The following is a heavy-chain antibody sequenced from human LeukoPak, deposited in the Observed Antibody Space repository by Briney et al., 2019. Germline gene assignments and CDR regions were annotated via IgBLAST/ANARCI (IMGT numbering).Heavy chain of an antibody. CDR3: ARDCCGDGHYYYYYMDV. J-gene: IGHJ6*03. D-gene: IGHD5-12*01. CDR1: GFTFSTYG. CDR2: ISGSGGST. V-gene: IGHV3-23*01. Sequence: GGSLRLSCAASGFTFSTYGMSWVRQAPGKGLEWVSAISGSGGSTYYADSVKGRFTISRDNAKNSLYLQMHSLSADDTALYYCARDCCGDGHYYYYYMDVWGKGTTVTVS.